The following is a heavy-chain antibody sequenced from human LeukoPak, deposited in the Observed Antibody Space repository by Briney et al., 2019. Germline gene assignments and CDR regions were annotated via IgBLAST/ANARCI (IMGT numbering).Heavy chain of an antibody. CDR3: AKALAAAADFDY. CDR2: ICGSGGST. Sequence: GGPLRLSCAASGFTFSSYAMSWVRQAPGKGLEWVSAICGSGGSTYYADSVKGRFTISRDSSKNTLYLQMNSLRAEDTAVYYCAKALAAAADFDYWGQGTLVTVSS. J-gene: IGHJ4*02. D-gene: IGHD6-13*01. V-gene: IGHV3-23*01. CDR1: GFTFSSYA.